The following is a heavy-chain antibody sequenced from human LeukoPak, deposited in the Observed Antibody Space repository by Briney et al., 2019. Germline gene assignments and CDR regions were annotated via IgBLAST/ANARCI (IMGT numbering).Heavy chain of an antibody. CDR2: IYFTGST. D-gene: IGHD3-16*02. Sequence: PSETLSLTCTVSGGSISSHYWTWIRQPPGKGLEWIGYIYFTGSTNYNPSLKSRVTISVDMSNNRFSLNLNSVTAADTAVYFCARGGAILTDWGQGTLVTVSS. CDR3: ARGGAILTD. V-gene: IGHV4-59*08. J-gene: IGHJ4*02. CDR1: GGSISSHY.